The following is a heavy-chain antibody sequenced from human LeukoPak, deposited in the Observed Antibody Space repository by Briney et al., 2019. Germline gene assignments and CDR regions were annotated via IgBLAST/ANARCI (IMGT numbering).Heavy chain of an antibody. Sequence: GGSLRLSCAASGFTFSSYAMSWVRLAPGKGLEWVSAISGSGGSTYYADSVKGRFTISRDNSKNTLYLQMNSLRAEDTAVYYCAKPGFGDPARYWGQGTLVTVSS. CDR2: ISGSGGST. CDR1: GFTFSSYA. CDR3: AKPGFGDPARY. V-gene: IGHV3-23*01. D-gene: IGHD3-10*01. J-gene: IGHJ4*02.